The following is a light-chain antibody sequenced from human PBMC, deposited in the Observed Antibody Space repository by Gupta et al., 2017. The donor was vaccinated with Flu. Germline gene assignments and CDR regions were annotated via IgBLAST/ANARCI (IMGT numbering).Light chain of an antibody. J-gene: IGKJ1*01. CDR1: HSVSNC. CDR3: QQSYSAPTT. V-gene: IGKV1-39*01. Sequence: DIQMTQSPSSRSASVGDRVTITCRASHSVSNCLNWYQQKPGKAPKLLIYGASTVQGGVPSRFIGSGSWTXFTLTIXRRQPEDFATYYCQQSYSAPTTFGXGTTVEIK. CDR2: GAS.